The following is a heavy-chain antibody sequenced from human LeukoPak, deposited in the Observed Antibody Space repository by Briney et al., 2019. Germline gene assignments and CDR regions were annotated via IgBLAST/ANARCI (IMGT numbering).Heavy chain of an antibody. D-gene: IGHD3-9*01. Sequence: GGSLRLSCAASGFTFSSYAMHWVRQAPGKGLEWVAVISYDGSNKYYADSVKGRFTISRDNSKNTLYLQMNSLRAEDTAVYYCARDFQNYDILTGPINWGQGTLVTVSS. CDR3: ARDFQNYDILTGPIN. CDR2: ISYDGSNK. V-gene: IGHV3-30*04. J-gene: IGHJ4*02. CDR1: GFTFSSYA.